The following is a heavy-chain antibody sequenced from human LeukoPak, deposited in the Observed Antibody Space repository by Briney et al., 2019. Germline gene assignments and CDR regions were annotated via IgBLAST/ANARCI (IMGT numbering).Heavy chain of an antibody. CDR2: ISWNSSSI. V-gene: IGHV3-9*01. CDR3: AKDTRDSSSSAYFDY. D-gene: IGHD6-6*01. CDR1: GFTFDDYA. J-gene: IGHJ4*02. Sequence: GRSLRLSCAASGFTFDDYAMHWVRQAPGKGLEWVSGISWNSSSIGYADSVKGRFTISRDNAKNSLYLQMNSLRAEDTALYYCAKDTRDSSSSAYFDYWGQGTLVTVSS.